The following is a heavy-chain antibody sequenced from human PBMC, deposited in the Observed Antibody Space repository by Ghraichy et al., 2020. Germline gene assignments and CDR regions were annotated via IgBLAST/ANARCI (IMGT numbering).Heavy chain of an antibody. CDR3: ARVAVVTAIPSYYYYYGMDV. Sequence: ASVKVSCKASGYTFTGYYMHWVRQAPGQGLEWMGWINPNSGGTNYAQKFQGRVTMTRDTSISTAYMELSRLRSDDTAVYYCARVAVVTAIPSYYYYYGMDVWGQGTTVTVSS. J-gene: IGHJ6*02. CDR2: INPNSGGT. D-gene: IGHD2-21*02. V-gene: IGHV1-2*02. CDR1: GYTFTGYY.